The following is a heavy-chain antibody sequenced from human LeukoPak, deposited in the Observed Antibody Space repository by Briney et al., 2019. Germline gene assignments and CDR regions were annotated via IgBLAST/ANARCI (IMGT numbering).Heavy chain of an antibody. J-gene: IGHJ5*02. CDR1: GESFSGHY. V-gene: IGHV4-34*01. D-gene: IGHD2-15*01. Sequence: SETLSLTCAVYGESFSGHYWSWIRQPPGKGLEWIGEINHSGSTNYNPSLKSRVTISVDTSKNQFSLKLSSVTAADTAVYYCASRLYCSGGSCYSGNNWFDPWGQGTLVTVSS. CDR3: ASRLYCSGGSCYSGNNWFDP. CDR2: INHSGST.